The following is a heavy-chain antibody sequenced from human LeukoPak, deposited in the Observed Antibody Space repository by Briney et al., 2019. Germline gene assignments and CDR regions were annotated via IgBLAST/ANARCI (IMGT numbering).Heavy chain of an antibody. J-gene: IGHJ4*02. CDR3: ARRTLTTKYYYFDY. Sequence: SETLSLTCTVSGSSISSYYWSWIRQPPGKGLEWIGYIYTSGSTNYNPSLKSRVTILVDTSKNQFSLKLSSVTAADTAVYYCARRTLTTKYYYFDYWGQGTLVTVSS. V-gene: IGHV4-4*09. CDR1: GSSISSYY. CDR2: IYTSGST. D-gene: IGHD4-17*01.